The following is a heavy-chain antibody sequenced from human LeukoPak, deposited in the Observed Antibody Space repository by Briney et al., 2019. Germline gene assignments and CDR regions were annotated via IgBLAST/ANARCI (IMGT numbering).Heavy chain of an antibody. CDR2: IYYSGST. D-gene: IGHD1-1*01. Sequence: SETLPLTCTVSGGSISSYYWSWIRQPPGKGLEWIGYIYYSGSTNYNPSLKSRVTISVDTSKNQFSLKLSSVTAADTAVYYCARYNSSYFDYWGQGTLVTVSS. V-gene: IGHV4-59*12. J-gene: IGHJ4*02. CDR1: GGSISSYY. CDR3: ARYNSSYFDY.